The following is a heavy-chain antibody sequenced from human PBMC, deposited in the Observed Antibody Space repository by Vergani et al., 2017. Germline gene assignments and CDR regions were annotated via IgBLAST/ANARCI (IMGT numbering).Heavy chain of an antibody. CDR3: ARDRGDHIVVVPAAPTNQGDYYMDV. CDR2: IIPIFGTA. CDR1: GGTFSSYA. V-gene: IGHV1-69*01. J-gene: IGHJ6*03. Sequence: QVQLVQSGAEVKKPGSSVKVSCKASGGTFSSYAISWVRQAPGQGLEWMGGIIPIFGTANYAQKFQGRVTITADESTTTAYMELSSRRSEDTAVYYSARDRGDHIVVVPAAPTNQGDYYMDVWGKGTTVTVSS. D-gene: IGHD2-2*01.